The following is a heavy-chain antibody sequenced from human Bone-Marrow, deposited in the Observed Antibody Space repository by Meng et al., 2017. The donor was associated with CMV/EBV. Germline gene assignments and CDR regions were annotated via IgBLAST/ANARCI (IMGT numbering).Heavy chain of an antibody. V-gene: IGHV4-59*01. CDR2: IYYSGST. CDR3: ARNLGSWYPNYYYGMDV. Sequence: SETLSLTCTVSGGSISSYYWSWIRQPPGKGLEWIGYIYYSGSTNYNPSLKSRVTISVDTSKNQFSLKLSSVTAADTAVYYCARNLGSWYPNYYYGMDVWGQGTTVTVSS. J-gene: IGHJ6*02. CDR1: GGSISSYY. D-gene: IGHD6-13*01.